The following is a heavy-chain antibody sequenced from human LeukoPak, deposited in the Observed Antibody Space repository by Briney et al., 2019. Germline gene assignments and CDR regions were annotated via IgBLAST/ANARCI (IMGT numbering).Heavy chain of an antibody. Sequence: ASVKVSCKASGYTFTGYYMHWVRQAPGQGLEWMGRINPNSGGTNYAQKFQGRVTMTRDTSISTAYMELSRLRSDDTAAYYCAAIYDFWSGYYLFDYWGQGTLVTVSS. V-gene: IGHV1-2*06. CDR3: AAIYDFWSGYYLFDY. CDR2: INPNSGGT. CDR1: GYTFTGYY. D-gene: IGHD3-3*01. J-gene: IGHJ4*02.